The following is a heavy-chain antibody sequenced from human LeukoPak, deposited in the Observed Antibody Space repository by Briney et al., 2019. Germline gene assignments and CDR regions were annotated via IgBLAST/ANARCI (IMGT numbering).Heavy chain of an antibody. CDR2: IYSGGST. CDR1: GFTVSSNH. V-gene: IGHV3-66*02. CDR3: ARTDYYDSSGLNY. J-gene: IGHJ4*02. D-gene: IGHD3-22*01. Sequence: GGSLRLSCAPSGFTVSSNHMSWVRQAPGKGLEWVSVIYSGGSTYYADSVKGRFTISRDNSKNTLYLQMNSLRAEDTAVYYCARTDYYDSSGLNYWGQGTLVTVSS.